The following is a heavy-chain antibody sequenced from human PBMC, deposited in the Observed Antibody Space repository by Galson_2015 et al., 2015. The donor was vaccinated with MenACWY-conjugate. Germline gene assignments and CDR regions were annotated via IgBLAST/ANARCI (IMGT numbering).Heavy chain of an antibody. CDR3: ARDASGWYLSGS. CDR2: IIPIFGTA. J-gene: IGHJ2*01. CDR1: GGTFSSYA. D-gene: IGHD6-19*01. Sequence: SVKVSCKASGGTFSSYAISWVRQAPGQGLEWMGGIIPIFGTANYAQKFQGRVTITADESTSTAYMELSSLRSEDTAVYYCARDASGWYLSGSWGRGTLVTVSS. V-gene: IGHV1-69*13.